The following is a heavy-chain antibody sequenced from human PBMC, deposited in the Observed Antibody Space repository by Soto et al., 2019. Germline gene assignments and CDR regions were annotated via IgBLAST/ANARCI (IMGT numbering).Heavy chain of an antibody. J-gene: IGHJ4*02. CDR1: GFTFSIYA. Sequence: QVQLVESGGGVVQPGRSLRLSCAASGFTFSIYAMHWVRQAPGKGLEWVAVISYDGSNKYYADSVKGRFTISIDNSKNTRYLQMNSLRTEDTAVYYCARARLDTPALDYWGQGTLVTVSS. CDR2: ISYDGSNK. D-gene: IGHD2-2*01. CDR3: ARARLDTPALDY. V-gene: IGHV3-30-3*01.